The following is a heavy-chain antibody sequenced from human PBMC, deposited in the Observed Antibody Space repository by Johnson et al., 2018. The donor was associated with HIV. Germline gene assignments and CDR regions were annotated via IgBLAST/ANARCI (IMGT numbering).Heavy chain of an antibody. CDR1: GFSFSNYG. J-gene: IGHJ3*02. V-gene: IGHV3-33*08. CDR2: IYYDGSIK. CDR3: ARDRSKGGAFDI. Sequence: QVQLVESGGGVVQPGRSQRLSCAASGFSFSNYGMHWVRQAPGKGLEWVAVIYYDGSIKFYADSVKGRFTISRDNSKNMLYLQMNSLRVEDTAVYYCARDRSKGGAFDIWGQGTMVTVSS. D-gene: IGHD2/OR15-2a*01.